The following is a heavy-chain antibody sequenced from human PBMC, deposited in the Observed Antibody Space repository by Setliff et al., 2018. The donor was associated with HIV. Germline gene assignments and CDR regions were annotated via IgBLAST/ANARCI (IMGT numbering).Heavy chain of an antibody. D-gene: IGHD6-13*01. CDR2: VYYSGST. CDR1: GGSISSSSYY. CDR3: ARDGYSSSWYVISGSFDY. V-gene: IGHV4-39*07. J-gene: IGHJ4*02. Sequence: SETLSLTCIVSGGSISSSSYYWGWIRQPPGKGLEWIGTVYYSGSTYYNPSLKSQVTISVDTSENQFSLKLSSVTAADTAVYYCARDGYSSSWYVISGSFDYWGQGILVTVSS.